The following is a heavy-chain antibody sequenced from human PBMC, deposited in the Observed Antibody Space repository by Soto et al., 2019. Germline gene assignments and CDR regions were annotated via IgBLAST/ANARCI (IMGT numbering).Heavy chain of an antibody. V-gene: IGHV1-69*13. CDR2: IIPIFGTA. CDR3: TRDSGQLIQLWAKKPYYFYGKDV. CDR1: GGTFSSYA. D-gene: IGHD5-18*01. J-gene: IGHJ6*02. Sequence: SVKVSCKASGGTFSSYAISWVRQAPGQGLEWMGGIIPIFGTANYAQKFQGRVTITADESTSTAYMELSSLRSEDTAMYYCTRDSGQLIQLWAKKPYYFYGKDVWGPGTTVTVS.